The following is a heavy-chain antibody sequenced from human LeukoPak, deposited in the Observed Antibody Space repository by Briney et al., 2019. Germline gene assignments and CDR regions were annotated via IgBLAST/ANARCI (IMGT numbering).Heavy chain of an antibody. D-gene: IGHD6-13*01. CDR3: ARVVGSSWDRPYFDY. Sequence: ASVKVSRKASGYTFTGYYMHSVRQAPGQGLEWMGWINPNSGGTNYAQKFQGRVTMTRDTSISTAYMELSRLRSDDTAVYYCARVVGSSWDRPYFDYWGQGTLVTVSS. CDR1: GYTFTGYY. V-gene: IGHV1-2*02. J-gene: IGHJ4*02. CDR2: INPNSGGT.